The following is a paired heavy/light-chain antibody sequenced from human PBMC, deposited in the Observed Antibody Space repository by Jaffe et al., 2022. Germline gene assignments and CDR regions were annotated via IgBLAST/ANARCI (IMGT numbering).Heavy chain of an antibody. V-gene: IGHV4-38-2*01. Sequence: QVQLQESGPGLVKPSETLSPTCDVSGYSISSGYYWGWIRQPPGKGLEWIGSISHSGSTYYNPSLTSRVTMSVDTSKNQFSLKLSSVTAADTAVYYCARHRGSGGNYAGPYFCDYWGQGILVTVSS. CDR3: ARHRGSGGNYAGPYFCDY. D-gene: IGHD4-4*01. CDR2: ISHSGST. J-gene: IGHJ4*02. CDR1: GYSISSGYY.
Light chain of an antibody. CDR2: VAS. J-gene: IGKJ4*01. Sequence: EIVMTQSPATLSVSPGERATLSCRASQSVSSNLAWYQQKPGQAPRLLIYVASTRATGIPARFSGSGSGTEFTLTISSLQSEDFAVYHCQQYNNWPLTFGGGTKVEIK. CDR1: QSVSSN. V-gene: IGKV3-15*01. CDR3: QQYNNWPLT.